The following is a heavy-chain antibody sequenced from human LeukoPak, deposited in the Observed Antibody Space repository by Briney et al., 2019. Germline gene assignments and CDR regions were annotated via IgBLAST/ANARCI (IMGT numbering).Heavy chain of an antibody. CDR3: ARGNYYDSSGYYYDFDY. V-gene: IGHV3-48*01. J-gene: IGHJ4*02. D-gene: IGHD3-22*01. Sequence: PGGSLRLSCAASGFTFSSNGMNWVRQAPGKGLEWVSYISATGGTIYYADSVKGRFTISRDNSKNTLYLQMNSLRAEDTAVYYCARGNYYDSSGYYYDFDYWGQGTLVTVSS. CDR1: GFTFSSNG. CDR2: ISATGGTI.